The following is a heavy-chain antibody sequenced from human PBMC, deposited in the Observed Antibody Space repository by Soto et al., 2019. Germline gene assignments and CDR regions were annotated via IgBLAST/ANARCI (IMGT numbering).Heavy chain of an antibody. CDR2: INPSGGST. Sequence: ASVKVSCKASGYTFTSYYMHWVRQAPGQGLEWMGIINPSGGSTSYAQKFQGRVTMTRDTSTSTVYMELSSLRSEDTAVYYCAREGSSFGVVTHTGMDVWGQGTTVTVSS. V-gene: IGHV1-46*01. CDR1: GYTFTSYY. D-gene: IGHD3-3*01. J-gene: IGHJ6*02. CDR3: AREGSSFGVVTHTGMDV.